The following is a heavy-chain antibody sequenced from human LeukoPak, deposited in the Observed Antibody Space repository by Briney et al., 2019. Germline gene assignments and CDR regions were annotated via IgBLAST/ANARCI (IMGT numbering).Heavy chain of an antibody. D-gene: IGHD3-10*01. CDR3: AKDPLLHGSGSVAFDI. CDR2: ISYDGSNK. V-gene: IGHV3-30*18. J-gene: IGHJ3*02. CDR1: GFTFSSYG. Sequence: PGGSLRLSCAASGFTFSSYGMHWVRQAPGKGLEWVAVISYDGSNKCYADSVKGRFTISRDNSKNTLYLQMNSLRAEATAVYYCAKDPLLHGSGSVAFDIWGQGTMVTVSS.